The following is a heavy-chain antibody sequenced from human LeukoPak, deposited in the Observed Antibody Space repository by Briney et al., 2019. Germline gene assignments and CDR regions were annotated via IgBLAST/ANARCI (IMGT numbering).Heavy chain of an antibody. CDR3: ARDFRLGGWYDY. J-gene: IGHJ4*02. V-gene: IGHV1-18*04. CDR2: ISAYNGNT. D-gene: IGHD6-19*01. CDR1: GYTFTTYG. Sequence: ASVKVSCKPSGYTFTTYGISWVRQAPGQGLEWMGWISAYNGNTDYAQKFQGRVTMTTDTSTSTAYMELRSLRSDDTAVYYCARDFRLGGWYDYWGQGTLVTVSS.